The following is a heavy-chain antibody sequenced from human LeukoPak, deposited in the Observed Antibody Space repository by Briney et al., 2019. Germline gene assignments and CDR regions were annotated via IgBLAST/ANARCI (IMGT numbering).Heavy chain of an antibody. CDR2: ISSSGSHT. CDR3: ARDQRYCSSTSCYDNIDY. Sequence: GGSLRLSCVASGFSFSDYYMSWIRQAPGKGLEWVSYISSSGSHTNYADSVTGRFTISRNNAKNSLYLQMNSLRAEDTAVYYCARDQRYCSSTSCYDNIDYWGQGTLVTVSS. V-gene: IGHV3-11*06. CDR1: GFSFSDYY. D-gene: IGHD2-2*01. J-gene: IGHJ4*02.